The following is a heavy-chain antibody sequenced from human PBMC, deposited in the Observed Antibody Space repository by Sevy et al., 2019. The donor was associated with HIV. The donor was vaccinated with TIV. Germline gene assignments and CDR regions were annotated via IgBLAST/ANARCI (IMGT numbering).Heavy chain of an antibody. D-gene: IGHD3-16*02. CDR1: GGSFSGYY. J-gene: IGHJ4*02. Sequence: SETPSLTCAVYGGSFSGYYWSWIRQPPGKGLEWIGEINHSGSTNYNPSLKSRVTISVDTSKNQFSLKLSSVTAADTAVYYCARGAHDYSWGSYRCWFDYWGQGTLVTVSS. CDR3: ARGAHDYSWGSYRCWFDY. CDR2: INHSGST. V-gene: IGHV4-34*01.